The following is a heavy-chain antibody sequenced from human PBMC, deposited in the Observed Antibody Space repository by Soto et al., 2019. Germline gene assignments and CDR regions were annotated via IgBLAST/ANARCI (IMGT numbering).Heavy chain of an antibody. CDR2: IKSKTDGGTT. CDR1: GFTFSNAW. D-gene: IGHD3-22*01. V-gene: IGHV3-15*07. CDR3: TTARDSSGYYYGVFDY. J-gene: IGHJ4*02. Sequence: GESLKISCAASGFTFSNAWMNWVRQAPGKGLEWVGRIKSKTDGGTTDYAAPVKGRFTISRDDSKNTLYLQMNSLKTEDTAVYYCTTARDSSGYYYGVFDYWGQGTLVTVSS.